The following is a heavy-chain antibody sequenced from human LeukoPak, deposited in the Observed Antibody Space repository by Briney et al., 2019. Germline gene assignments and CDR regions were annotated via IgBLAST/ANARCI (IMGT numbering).Heavy chain of an antibody. V-gene: IGHV4-39*01. CDR1: GGSMSSSNYY. J-gene: IGHJ4*02. Sequence: SETLSLTCTVSGGSMSSSNYYWGWIRQPPGKGLDWIGSIYYSGSTYYNPSLKSRVTISVDTSKNQFSLRLRSVTAADTAVYYCAKSTYYSHSSGSFYFDYWGQGALVTVSS. CDR2: IYYSGST. CDR3: AKSTYYSHSSGSFYFDY. D-gene: IGHD3-22*01.